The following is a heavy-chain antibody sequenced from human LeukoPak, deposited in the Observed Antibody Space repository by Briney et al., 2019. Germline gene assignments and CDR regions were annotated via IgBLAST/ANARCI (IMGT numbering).Heavy chain of an antibody. CDR1: GYRFTTYW. Sequence: GESLKISCKGSGYRFTTYWIGWVRQMPGKGLEWMGIIYPGDSDTRYSPSFQGQVTISADKSITTAYLQWSSLKASDTAMYYCARHAEGYYYYMDVWVKGTTVTVSS. J-gene: IGHJ6*03. CDR2: IYPGDSDT. CDR3: ARHAEGYYYYMDV. V-gene: IGHV5-51*01.